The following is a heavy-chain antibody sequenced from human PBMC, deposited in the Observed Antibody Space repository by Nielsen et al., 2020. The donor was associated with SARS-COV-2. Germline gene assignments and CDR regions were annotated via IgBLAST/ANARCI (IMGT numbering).Heavy chain of an antibody. CDR1: GFTFSTYG. CDR2: ISYDGSNK. J-gene: IGHJ4*02. D-gene: IGHD2-15*01. Sequence: GESLKISCAASGFTFSTYGMHWVRQAPGKGREWVAAISYDGSNKYYVDSVKGRFTISRDNSKNTLYLQMSSLREEDAAVYYCAKDWTAIVVVPSGGVDYWGQGTLVTVSS. V-gene: IGHV3-30*18. CDR3: AKDWTAIVVVPSGGVDY.